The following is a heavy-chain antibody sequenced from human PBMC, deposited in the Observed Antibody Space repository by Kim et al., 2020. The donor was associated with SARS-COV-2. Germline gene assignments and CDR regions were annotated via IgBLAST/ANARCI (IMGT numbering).Heavy chain of an antibody. CDR2: ISWNSGSI. CDR1: GFTFDDYA. V-gene: IGHV3-9*01. CDR3: AKDFSTWYYYMDV. Sequence: GGSLRLSCAASGFTFDDYAMHWVRQAPGKGLEWVSGISWNSGSIGYADSVKGRFTISRDNAKNSLYLQMNSLRAEDTALYYCAKDFSTWYYYMDVWGKGT. J-gene: IGHJ6*03.